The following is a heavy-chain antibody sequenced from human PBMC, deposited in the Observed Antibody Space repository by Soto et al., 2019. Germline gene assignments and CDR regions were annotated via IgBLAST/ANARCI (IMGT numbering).Heavy chain of an antibody. V-gene: IGHV3-49*04. CDR2: IRSKAYSATT. D-gene: IGHD3-10*01. J-gene: IGHJ4*02. CDR1: GFNFGGYA. CDR3: ARGRLPGWELVPSYFDY. Sequence: LRLSCTASGFNFGGYAMSWVRQAPGKGLEWVGFIRSKAYSATTEYAASVRDRFTISRDDALSIAYLHMNSLRTDDAAVYYCARGRLPGWELVPSYFDYWGQGALVTVSS.